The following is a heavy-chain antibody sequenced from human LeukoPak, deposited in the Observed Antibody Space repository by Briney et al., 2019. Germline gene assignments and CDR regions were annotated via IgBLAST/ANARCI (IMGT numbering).Heavy chain of an antibody. J-gene: IGHJ6*02. V-gene: IGHV3-48*02. Sequence: GGSLRLSCAASGFTFNTYSMNWVRQAPGKGLEWVSHISRSSSTIYSADSVKGRFTISRDNPKTSLYLQMNSLRDEDTAVYYCARVEQQPRAVCGMDVWGPGTTVTVSS. CDR1: GFTFNTYS. CDR3: ARVEQQPRAVCGMDV. CDR2: ISRSSSTI. D-gene: IGHD6-13*01.